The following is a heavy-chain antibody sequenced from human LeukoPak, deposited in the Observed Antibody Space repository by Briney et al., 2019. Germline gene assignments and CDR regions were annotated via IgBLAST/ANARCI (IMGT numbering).Heavy chain of an antibody. Sequence: GGSLRPPCAASGFRLDDNGMNGVRQAPGKGRGGVAGLNWNGDKTGYADSVKGRFIVSRDNRKNSLHLQMNSLRAEDTALYYCAREGATGDQDAFDLWGQGTMVIVSS. V-gene: IGHV3-20*04. J-gene: IGHJ3*01. CDR2: LNWNGDKT. D-gene: IGHD7-27*01. CDR1: GFRLDDNG. CDR3: AREGATGDQDAFDL.